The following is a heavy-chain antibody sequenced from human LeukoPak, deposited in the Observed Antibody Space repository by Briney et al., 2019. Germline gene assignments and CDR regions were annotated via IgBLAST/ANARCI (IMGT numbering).Heavy chain of an antibody. CDR1: GFTFSSYA. J-gene: IGHJ4*02. CDR3: ARRYSSGWYYFDY. Sequence: GRSLRLSCAASGFTFSSYAMHWVRQAPGKGLEWVAVIWYDGSNKYYADSVKGRFTISRDNSKNTLYLQMNSLRAEDTAVYYCARRYSSGWYYFDYWGQGTLVTVSS. CDR2: IWYDGSNK. V-gene: IGHV3-33*01. D-gene: IGHD6-19*01.